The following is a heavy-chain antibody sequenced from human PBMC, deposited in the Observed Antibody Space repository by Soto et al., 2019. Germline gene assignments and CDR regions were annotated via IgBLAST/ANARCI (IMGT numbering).Heavy chain of an antibody. D-gene: IGHD3-10*01. CDR3: ARGAMVRGVIMTIDY. CDR2: ISAYNGNT. Sequence: QVPLVQSGAEVKKPGASVKVSCKASGYTFTSYGISWVRQAPGQGLEWMGWISAYNGNTNYAQKLQGRVTMTTDTSPSAAYMELRSLRSDGTALYYCARGAMVRGVIMTIDYWGQGTLVTVSS. V-gene: IGHV1-18*01. CDR1: GYTFTSYG. J-gene: IGHJ4*02.